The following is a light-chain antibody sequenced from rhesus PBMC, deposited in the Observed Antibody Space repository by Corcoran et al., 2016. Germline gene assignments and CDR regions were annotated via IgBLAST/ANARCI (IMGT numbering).Light chain of an antibody. Sequence: DIQMTQSPSSLSASVGDTVTITCRASQSISSWLAWYQQKPGKAPKLLISKASSLQSGVPSRFSGCGSGTDFTLTIRSRQSAYFATYYCQHYSSSPLTFGGGTKVELK. CDR2: KAS. V-gene: IGKV1-22*01. CDR1: QSISSW. J-gene: IGKJ4*01. CDR3: QHYSSSPLT.